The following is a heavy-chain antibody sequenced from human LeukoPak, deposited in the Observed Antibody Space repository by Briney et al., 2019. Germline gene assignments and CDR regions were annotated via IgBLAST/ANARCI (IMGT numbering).Heavy chain of an antibody. J-gene: IGHJ4*02. CDR2: ISGSGGST. D-gene: IGHD4/OR15-4a*01. CDR1: GFTFSTYG. Sequence: QPGGTLRLSCAASGFTFSTYGMNWVRQAPGKGLEWVSVISGSGGSTYYADSVKGRFTISRDNSKNTLYLQMNSLRAEDTAVYYCARRAGAYSHPYDYWGQGTLVTVSS. CDR3: ARRAGAYSHPYDY. V-gene: IGHV3-23*01.